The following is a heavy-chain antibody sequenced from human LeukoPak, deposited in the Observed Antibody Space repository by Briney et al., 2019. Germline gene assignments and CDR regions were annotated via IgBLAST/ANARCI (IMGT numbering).Heavy chain of an antibody. D-gene: IGHD6-19*01. J-gene: IGHJ3*02. CDR2: INHSGST. V-gene: IGHV4-34*01. Sequence: YWIGWVRQMPGKGLEWIGEINHSGSTNYNPSLKSQVTISVDTSKNQFSLKLSSVTAADTAVYYCARTVYSSGWPGGDAFDIWGQGTMVTVSS. CDR3: ARTVYSSGWPGGDAFDI. CDR1: Y.